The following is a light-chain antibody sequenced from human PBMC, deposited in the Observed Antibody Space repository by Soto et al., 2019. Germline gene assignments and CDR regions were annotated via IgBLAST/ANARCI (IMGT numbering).Light chain of an antibody. V-gene: IGKV3-11*01. Sequence: EILLTQSPATLSLSPGERATLSCMASQSVSSYLAWYQQKPGQAPRLLIYDASNRDTGIPARFIGSGSGTEFTLTISSLQPDDFATYYCQHYNSYSEAFGQGTKVDNK. CDR3: QHYNSYSEA. J-gene: IGKJ1*01. CDR1: QSVSSY. CDR2: DAS.